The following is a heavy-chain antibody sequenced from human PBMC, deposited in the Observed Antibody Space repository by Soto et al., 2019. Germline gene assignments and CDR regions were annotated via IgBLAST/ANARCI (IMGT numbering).Heavy chain of an antibody. J-gene: IGHJ6*02. D-gene: IGHD3-10*01. CDR3: ARDQAAMVRGLYYYYGMDV. Sequence: QVQLQESGPGLVKPSQTLSLTCTVSGGSISSGGYYWSWIRQHPGKGLEWIGYIYYSGSTYYNPSLKSRVTISVDTSKNQFSLKLSSVTAADTAVYYCARDQAAMVRGLYYYYGMDVWGQGTTVTVSS. V-gene: IGHV4-31*03. CDR2: IYYSGST. CDR1: GGSISSGGYY.